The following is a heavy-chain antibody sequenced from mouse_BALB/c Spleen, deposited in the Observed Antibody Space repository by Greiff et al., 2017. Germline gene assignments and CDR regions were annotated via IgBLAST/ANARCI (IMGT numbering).Heavy chain of an antibody. J-gene: IGHJ3*01. CDR2: ISSGGGST. V-gene: IGHV5-12-1*01. CDR1: GFAFSSYD. D-gene: IGHD1-1*01. CDR3: ARHDYGSSYGFAY. Sequence: EVMLVESGGGLVKPGGSLKLSCAASGFAFSSYDMSWVRQTPEKRLEWVAYISSGGGSTYYPDTVKGRFTISRDNAKNTLYLQMSSLKSEDTAMYYCARHDYGSSYGFAYWGQGTLVTVSA.